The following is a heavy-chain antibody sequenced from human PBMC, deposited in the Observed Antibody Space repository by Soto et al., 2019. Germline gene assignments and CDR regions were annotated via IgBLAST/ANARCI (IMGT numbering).Heavy chain of an antibody. CDR1: GFTFSSYG. CDR2: IGYDGSNK. Sequence: HPGGSLRLSCAASGFTFSSYGMHWVRQAPGKGLEWVAVIGYDGSNKYYADSVKGRFTISRDNSKNTLYLQMNSLRAEDTAVYYCAIGGNYYASETYRYDFDYRGQGTLVTVSS. CDR3: AIGGNYYASETYRYDFDY. V-gene: IGHV3-33*01. J-gene: IGHJ4*02. D-gene: IGHD3-10*01.